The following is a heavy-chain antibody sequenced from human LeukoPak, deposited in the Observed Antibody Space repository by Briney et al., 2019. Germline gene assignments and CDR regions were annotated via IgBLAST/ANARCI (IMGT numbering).Heavy chain of an antibody. J-gene: IGHJ6*03. V-gene: IGHV3-7*01. Sequence: GGSLRLSCAASGFTFSSYWMSWVRQAPGKGLEWVANIKQDGSGKYYVDSVKGRFTISRDNAKNSLYLQMNSLRAEDTAVYYCARGVPAAMQYYYYYMDVWGKGTTVTVSS. CDR1: GFTFSSYW. CDR3: ARGVPAAMQYYYYYMDV. CDR2: IKQDGSGK. D-gene: IGHD2-2*01.